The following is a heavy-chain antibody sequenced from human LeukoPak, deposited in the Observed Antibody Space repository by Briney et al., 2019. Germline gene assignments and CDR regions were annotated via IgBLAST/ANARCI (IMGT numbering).Heavy chain of an antibody. CDR2: IYYSGST. CDR3: ARDTGFLTMIDPRGAWFDP. V-gene: IGHV4-59*01. J-gene: IGHJ5*02. CDR1: GGSISSYY. Sequence: SETLSLTCTVSGGSISSYYWSWIRQPPGKGLEWIGYIYYSGSTNYNPSLKSRVTISVDTSKNQFSLKLSSVTAADTAVYYCARDTGFLTMIDPRGAWFDPSGQGTLVTVSS. D-gene: IGHD3-22*01.